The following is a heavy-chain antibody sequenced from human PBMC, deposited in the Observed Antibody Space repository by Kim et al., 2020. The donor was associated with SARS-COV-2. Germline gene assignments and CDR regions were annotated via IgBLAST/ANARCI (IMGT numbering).Heavy chain of an antibody. CDR1: GFTFSSYG. D-gene: IGHD3-10*01. CDR3: AKALMVRGYGMDV. Sequence: GGSLRLSCAASGFTFSSYGMHWVRQAPGKGLEWVAVIWYDGSNKYYADSVKGRFTISRDNSKNTLYLQMNSLRAEDTAVYYCAKALMVRGYGMDVWGQGTTVTVSS. CDR2: IWYDGSNK. J-gene: IGHJ6*02. V-gene: IGHV3-33*06.